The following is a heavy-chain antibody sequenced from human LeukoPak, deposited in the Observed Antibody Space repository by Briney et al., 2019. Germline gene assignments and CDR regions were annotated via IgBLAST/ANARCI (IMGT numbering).Heavy chain of an antibody. CDR2: IYSGGST. V-gene: IGHV3-66*02. CDR1: GFTVSSNY. D-gene: IGHD2-21*02. CDR3: ARDRHCGGDCYSPMAYYYYYGMDV. Sequence: GGSLRLSCAASGFTVSSNYMSWVRQAPGKGLEWVSVIYSGGSTYYADSVKGRFTISRDNSKNTLYLQMNSLRAEDTAVYYCARDRHCGGDCYSPMAYYYYYGMDVWGQGTTVTVSS. J-gene: IGHJ6*02.